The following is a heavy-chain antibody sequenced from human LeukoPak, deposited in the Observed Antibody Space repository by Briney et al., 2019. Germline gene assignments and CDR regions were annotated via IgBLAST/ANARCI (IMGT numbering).Heavy chain of an antibody. CDR2: IKQDGSEK. J-gene: IGHJ5*02. CDR3: ARDTAGFDP. Sequence: GGSLRLSCAASGLTFSSYWMSWVRQAPGKGLEWVANIKQDGSEKYYVDSVKGRFTISRDNANNSLYLQMNSLRAEDTAVYYCARDTAGFDPWGQGTLVTVSS. V-gene: IGHV3-7*01. CDR1: GLTFSSYW.